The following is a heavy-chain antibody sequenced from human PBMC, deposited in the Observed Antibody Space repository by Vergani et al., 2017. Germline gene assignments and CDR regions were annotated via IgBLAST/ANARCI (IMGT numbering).Heavy chain of an antibody. Sequence: EVELVQSGPEMRKPGASLKISCKGSEYTFGNYWIGWVRQMPGKGLEWMGIIYPADSDTSYSPSFQGQVTISADKSISTAFLQWDSLKASDTALYYCARHTTYTDSWCQGALVTVSS. J-gene: IGHJ4*02. V-gene: IGHV5-51*01. CDR3: ARHTTYTDS. CDR2: IYPADSDT. CDR1: EYTFGNYW. D-gene: IGHD1-1*01.